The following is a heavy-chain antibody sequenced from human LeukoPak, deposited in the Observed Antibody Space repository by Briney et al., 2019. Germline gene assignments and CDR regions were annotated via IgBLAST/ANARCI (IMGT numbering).Heavy chain of an antibody. CDR1: GFTFSSYA. D-gene: IGHD5-12*01. V-gene: IGHV3-53*01. Sequence: GGSLRLSCAASGFTFSSYAMHWLRQAPGKGLEWVSVIYSGGSTYYADSVKGRFTISRDNSKNTLYLQMNSLRAEDTAVYYCARATIRGFDYWGQGTLVTVSS. CDR3: ARATIRGFDY. CDR2: IYSGGST. J-gene: IGHJ4*02.